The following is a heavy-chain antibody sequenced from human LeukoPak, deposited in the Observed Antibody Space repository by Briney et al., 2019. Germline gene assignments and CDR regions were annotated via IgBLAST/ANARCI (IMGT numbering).Heavy chain of an antibody. Sequence: GGSLRLSCAASGFTFSSYAMGWVRQAPGKGLEWVSSISNSGGNTYYAVSVRGRFTISRDNSKNTLYLQMNSLRAENTAVYYCARANWNQEWAFDYWGQGTLVTVSS. CDR1: GFTFSSYA. CDR3: ARANWNQEWAFDY. CDR2: ISNSGGNT. V-gene: IGHV3-23*01. D-gene: IGHD1-1*01. J-gene: IGHJ4*02.